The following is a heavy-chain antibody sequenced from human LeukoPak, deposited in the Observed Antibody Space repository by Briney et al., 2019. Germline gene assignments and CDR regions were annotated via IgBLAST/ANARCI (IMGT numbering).Heavy chain of an antibody. CDR1: GFTFSSYW. J-gene: IGHJ4*02. Sequence: PGGSLRLSCAASGFTFSSYWMHWVRHAPGKGLVWVSNINSDGSTTTYADSVKGRFTISRDNAKNSLYLQMNSLRAEDTAVYYCARNRWYAFDYWGQGTLATVSS. V-gene: IGHV3-74*01. CDR2: INSDGSTT. D-gene: IGHD4-23*01. CDR3: ARNRWYAFDY.